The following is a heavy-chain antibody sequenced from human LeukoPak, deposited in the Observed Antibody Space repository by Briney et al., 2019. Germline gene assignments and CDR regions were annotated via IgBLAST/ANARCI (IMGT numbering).Heavy chain of an antibody. Sequence: ASVKVSCKASGNSFTSDYMHWVRQAPGQGLEWMGRIIPSGDTTHYAQKLQGRVSITRDTSTSTVYMVLSSLTSEDTAVYYCARDGSKWNFDYWGQGTLVTVS. CDR1: GNSFTSDY. CDR2: IIPSGDTT. CDR3: ARDGSKWNFDY. D-gene: IGHD6-13*01. V-gene: IGHV1-46*04. J-gene: IGHJ4*02.